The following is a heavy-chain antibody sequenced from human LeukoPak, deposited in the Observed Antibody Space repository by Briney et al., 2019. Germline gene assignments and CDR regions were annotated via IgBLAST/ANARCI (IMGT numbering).Heavy chain of an antibody. J-gene: IGHJ5*02. D-gene: IGHD5-24*01. CDR1: GYTFTGYW. V-gene: IGHV1-46*01. Sequence: GASVKVSCKAFGYTFTGYWMHWVRQAPGQGPEWMGVISPSGGSTIYAQKFKGRVTLTRDMSTSTDYLELSSLRSEDTAVYYCARDKSVRDEASWFNPWGQGTLVTVSS. CDR2: ISPSGGST. CDR3: ARDKSVRDEASWFNP.